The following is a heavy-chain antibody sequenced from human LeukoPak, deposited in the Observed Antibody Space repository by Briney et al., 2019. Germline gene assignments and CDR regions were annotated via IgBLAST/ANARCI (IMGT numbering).Heavy chain of an antibody. Sequence: GGSLRLSCAASGFTFSSYAMHWVRQAPGKGLEWVAVISYDGSNKYYADSVKGRFTISRDNSKNTLYLQMSSLRAEDTAVYYCARAQYYYDILTGYGMGYWGQGTLVTVSS. J-gene: IGHJ4*02. D-gene: IGHD3-9*01. V-gene: IGHV3-30-3*01. CDR2: ISYDGSNK. CDR3: ARAQYYYDILTGYGMGY. CDR1: GFTFSSYA.